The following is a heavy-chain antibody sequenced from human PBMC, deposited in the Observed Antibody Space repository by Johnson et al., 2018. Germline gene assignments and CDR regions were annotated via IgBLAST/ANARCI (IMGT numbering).Heavy chain of an antibody. V-gene: IGHV3-30*03. J-gene: IGHJ6*02. CDR1: GFTFRSYG. CDR3: ARARSWGIQLYYYYYGMDV. CDR2: ISYDGSKN. D-gene: IGHD5-18*01. Sequence: QVQLVQSGGSVVQPGRSLRLSCAASGFTFRSYGMHWVRQAPGKGLEWVAVISYDGSKNYYADSVKGRFTIPRDNSKNTLYLQKNSRRAENTAVYYCARARSWGIQLYYYYYGMDVWGQGTTVTVSS.